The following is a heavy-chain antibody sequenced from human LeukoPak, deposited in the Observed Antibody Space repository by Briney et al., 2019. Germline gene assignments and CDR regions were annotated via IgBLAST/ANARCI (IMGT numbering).Heavy chain of an antibody. D-gene: IGHD3-10*01. J-gene: IGHJ4*02. CDR2: MYYNGSM. Sequence: SETLSLTCTVSGGSISSHYWSWIRQPPGKGLEWIGYMYYNGSMNYNPSLKSRVTISADTSKNQFSLKLSSVTAADTAMYYCASRYGSGSYGFDYWGQGTLVTVSS. V-gene: IGHV4-59*11. CDR1: GGSISSHY. CDR3: ASRYGSGSYGFDY.